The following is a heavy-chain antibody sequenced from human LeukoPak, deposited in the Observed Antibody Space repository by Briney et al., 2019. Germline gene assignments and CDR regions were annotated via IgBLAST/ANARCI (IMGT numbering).Heavy chain of an antibody. CDR3: VREAGYCAPVCVKTNWFDP. Sequence: GGSLRLSCAASGFPFSSHAMSWVRQPPGKGLEWVAAISNGKTYYADSVRGRFAISRDDSTNTVCLHMNSLRDEDTALYHCVREAGYCAPVCVKTNWFDPWGQGTLVTVSS. J-gene: IGHJ5*02. CDR1: GFPFSSHA. V-gene: IGHV3-23*01. D-gene: IGHD2-15*01. CDR2: ISNGKT.